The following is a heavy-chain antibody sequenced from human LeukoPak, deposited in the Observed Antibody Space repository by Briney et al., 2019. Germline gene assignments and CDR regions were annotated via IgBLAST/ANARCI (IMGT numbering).Heavy chain of an antibody. D-gene: IGHD5-24*01. Sequence: GGSLRLSCAASGFTVSSNYMSWVRQAPGKGLEWVSVIYSGGSTYYADSVKGRFTISRDNSKNTLYLQMNSLRAEDTALYYCTRRAARWQFDLWGRGTLLTVSS. CDR2: IYSGGST. CDR3: TRRAARWQFDL. CDR1: GFTVSSNY. V-gene: IGHV3-53*05. J-gene: IGHJ2*01.